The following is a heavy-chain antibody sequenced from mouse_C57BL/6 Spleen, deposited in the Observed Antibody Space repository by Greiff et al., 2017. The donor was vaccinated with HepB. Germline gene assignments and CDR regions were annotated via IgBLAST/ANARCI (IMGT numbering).Heavy chain of an antibody. Sequence: VQLQESGAELVRPGASVTLSCKASGYTFTDYEMHWVKQTPVHGLEWIGAIDPETGGTAYNQKFKGKAILTADKSSSTAYMELRSLTSEDSAVYYCTRRGPYYYGSSSMDYWGQGTSVTVSS. D-gene: IGHD1-1*01. CDR1: GYTFTDYE. J-gene: IGHJ4*01. CDR2: IDPETGGT. CDR3: TRRGPYYYGSSSMDY. V-gene: IGHV1-15*01.